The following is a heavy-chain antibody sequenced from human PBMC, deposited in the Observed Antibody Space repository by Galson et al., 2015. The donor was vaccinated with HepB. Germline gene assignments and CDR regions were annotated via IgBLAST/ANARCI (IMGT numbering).Heavy chain of an antibody. CDR1: GGTFRSYS. Sequence: SVKVSCKVSGGTFRSYSIDWVRQAPGQGLEWMARSNPIFSTTNYAQKFQGRVTIIADESTSTTYMEVYDLRSEDTAVYYCTRELPPADPRIGGTVSPRPFEYWGQGTLGTVSS. CDR2: SNPIFSTT. V-gene: IGHV1-69*13. CDR3: TRELPPADPRIGGTVSPRPFEY. D-gene: IGHD1-7*01. J-gene: IGHJ4*02.